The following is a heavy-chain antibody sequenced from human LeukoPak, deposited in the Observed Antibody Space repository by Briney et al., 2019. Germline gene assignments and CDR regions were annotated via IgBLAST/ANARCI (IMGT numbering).Heavy chain of an antibody. CDR3: ARLDTAMVSFDY. V-gene: IGHV3-53*01. CDR2: IYSGGTT. J-gene: IGHJ4*02. D-gene: IGHD5-18*01. Sequence: GGSLRLSCAASGFSVSSNYVSWVRQAPGKGLEWVSVIYSGGTTYYADSIKGRFTISRDNSKNTLYLQMNSLRAEDTAVYYCARLDTAMVSFDYWGQGTLVTVSS. CDR1: GFSVSSNY.